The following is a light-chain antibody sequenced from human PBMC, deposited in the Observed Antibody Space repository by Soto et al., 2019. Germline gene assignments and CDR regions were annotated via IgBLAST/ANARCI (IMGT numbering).Light chain of an antibody. CDR2: GAS. CDR3: QRYNNWPLT. V-gene: IGKV3-15*01. J-gene: IGKJ4*01. Sequence: EIVMTQSPATLSVSPGERATLSCRASQGIGSTLAWYQQKPGQTPRLLIYGASTRATGVPARFSGSGSGTEFTLTINSLQSEAFAVYYCQRYNNWPLTFGGGNKVEIK. CDR1: QGIGST.